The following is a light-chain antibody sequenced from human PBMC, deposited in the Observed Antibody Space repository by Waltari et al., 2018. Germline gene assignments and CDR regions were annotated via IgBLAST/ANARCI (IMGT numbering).Light chain of an antibody. CDR2: DVI. Sequence: QSALTQPASVSGSPGQSITLSCPGNSSDVGGYNYVSWYQQQPGKAPKLIIYDVINRPSGVSPRFSGSKSGSTASLTISGLQAEDESDYYCSSYTTASTWVFGGGTKLTVL. V-gene: IGLV2-14*03. J-gene: IGLJ3*02. CDR1: SSDVGGYNY. CDR3: SSYTTASTWV.